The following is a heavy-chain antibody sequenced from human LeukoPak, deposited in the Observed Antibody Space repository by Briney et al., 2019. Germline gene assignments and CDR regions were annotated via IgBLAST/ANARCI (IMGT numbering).Heavy chain of an antibody. V-gene: IGHV3-33*01. CDR3: ARDFKSGYVDS. CDR2: IYDDGSKE. D-gene: IGHD3-3*01. Sequence: PGGSPRLSCAAAGFTFRNYGMHWVRQAPGKGLEWVAVIYDDGSKEYFADSVKGRFTISRDNSKNTVVLHMISLRGEDTAVYYCARDFKSGYVDSWGQGTLVTVSS. J-gene: IGHJ4*02. CDR1: GFTFRNYG.